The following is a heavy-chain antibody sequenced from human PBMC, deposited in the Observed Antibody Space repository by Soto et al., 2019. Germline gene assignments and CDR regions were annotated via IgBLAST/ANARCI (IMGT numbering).Heavy chain of an antibody. CDR3: ATDSSGWDVYYYYYYMEV. D-gene: IGHD6-19*01. Sequence: GESLKVSCAASGFTFSSYWMHWGRQAPGKGLVWVSRINSDGSSTSYADSVKGRFTISRDNAKNTLYLQMNSLRAEDTAVYYCATDSSGWDVYYYYYYMEVWGKGTTVTVSS. V-gene: IGHV3-74*01. CDR1: GFTFSSYW. J-gene: IGHJ6*03. CDR2: INSDGSST.